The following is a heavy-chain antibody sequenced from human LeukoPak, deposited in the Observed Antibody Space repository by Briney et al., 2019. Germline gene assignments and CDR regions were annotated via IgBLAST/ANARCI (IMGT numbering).Heavy chain of an antibody. J-gene: IGHJ5*02. CDR2: IAVDGTDE. Sequence: GGSLRLSCVASEFSFSRYAMHWLRQPPGKGLEWVALIAVDGTDEFYAESVRGRFTVSRDDSNNMLYLQMTSLRTDDTSVYFCARERQGRVSCFDLWGQGSLATVSS. CDR3: ARERQGRVSCFDL. CDR1: EFSFSRYA. V-gene: IGHV3-30*04.